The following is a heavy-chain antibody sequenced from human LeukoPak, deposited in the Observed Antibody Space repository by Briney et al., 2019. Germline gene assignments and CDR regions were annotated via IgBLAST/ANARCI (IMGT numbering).Heavy chain of an antibody. Sequence: GGSLRLSCAASGFTFSSYWMSWVRQAPGKGLEWVANIKQDGSEKYYVDSVKGRFTISRDNAKNPLYLQMNSLRAEDTAVYYCARDSEQWLVREGYFDYWGQGTLVTVSS. CDR1: GFTFSSYW. V-gene: IGHV3-7*03. D-gene: IGHD6-19*01. CDR3: ARDSEQWLVREGYFDY. J-gene: IGHJ4*02. CDR2: IKQDGSEK.